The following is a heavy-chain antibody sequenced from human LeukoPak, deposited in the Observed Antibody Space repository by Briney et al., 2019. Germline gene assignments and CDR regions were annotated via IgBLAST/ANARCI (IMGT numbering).Heavy chain of an antibody. Sequence: SETLSLTCAVYGGSFSGYYWSWIRQPPEKGLEWIGEINHSGSTNYNPSLKSRVTISVDTSKNQFSLKLSSVTAADTAVYYCARGGYHASYYFDYWGQGTLVTVSS. CDR1: GGSFSGYY. CDR2: INHSGST. CDR3: ARGGYHASYYFDY. J-gene: IGHJ4*02. D-gene: IGHD5-12*01. V-gene: IGHV4-34*01.